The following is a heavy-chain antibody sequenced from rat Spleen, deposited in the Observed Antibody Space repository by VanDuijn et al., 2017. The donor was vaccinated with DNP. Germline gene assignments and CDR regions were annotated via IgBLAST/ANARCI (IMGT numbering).Heavy chain of an antibody. CDR1: EFTFSDYA. CDR2: IIYDGSRN. J-gene: IGHJ4*01. D-gene: IGHD1-11*01. CDR3: TKHKGSSSSYGMDA. V-gene: IGHV5S10*01. Sequence: EVQLVESGGGLVQPGRSLKLSCAASEFTFSDYAMAWVRQSPTKGLEWVATIIYDGSRNYYRDSMKGRFTISRDNVKSTLYLQMDSLRSEDKATYYCTKHKGSSSSYGMDAWGQGTSVTVSS.